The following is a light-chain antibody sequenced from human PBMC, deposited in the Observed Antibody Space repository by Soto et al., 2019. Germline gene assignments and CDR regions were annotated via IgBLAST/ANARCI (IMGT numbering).Light chain of an antibody. CDR2: AAS. J-gene: IGKJ1*01. V-gene: IGKV1-5*01. Sequence: DIQMTQSPSTLSASAGDRVTITCRASQSISSWLAWYQQKPGKAPKLLIYAASSLESGVPSRFSGSGSGTEFTLTISSLQPDDFATYYCQQYNSYSQTFGQGTKVDIK. CDR1: QSISSW. CDR3: QQYNSYSQT.